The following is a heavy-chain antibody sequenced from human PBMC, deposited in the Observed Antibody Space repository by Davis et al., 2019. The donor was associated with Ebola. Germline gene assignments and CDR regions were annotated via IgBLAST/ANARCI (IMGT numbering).Heavy chain of an antibody. V-gene: IGHV3-11*01. Sequence: PGGSLRLSCAASGFTFSDYYMSWIRQAPGKGLEWVSYISSSGSTIYYADSVKGRFTISRDNAKNSLYLQMNSLRAEDTAMYYCARDQIYSGSYYYYYGMDVWGQGTTVTVSS. CDR2: ISSSGSTI. CDR3: ARDQIYSGSYYYYYGMDV. J-gene: IGHJ6*02. D-gene: IGHD1-26*01. CDR1: GFTFSDYY.